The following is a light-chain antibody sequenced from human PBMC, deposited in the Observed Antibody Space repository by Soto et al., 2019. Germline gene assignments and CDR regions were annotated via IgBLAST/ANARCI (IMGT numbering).Light chain of an antibody. J-gene: IGLJ3*02. CDR3: SSFTTSTTLV. V-gene: IGLV2-14*03. Sequence: QSALTQPAPVSGSPGQSITISCAGSNSDVGAYNYVSWYQQHPGKAPKLIIFDVSNRPSGVSDRFSASKSGNTASLTISGLQAEDEADYYCSSFTTSTTLVFGGGTKLTVL. CDR2: DVS. CDR1: NSDVGAYNY.